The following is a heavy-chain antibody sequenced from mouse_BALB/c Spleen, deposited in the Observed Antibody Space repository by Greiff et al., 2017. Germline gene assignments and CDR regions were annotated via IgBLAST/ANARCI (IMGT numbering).Heavy chain of an antibody. CDR3: ARHDPYGNYDAMDY. D-gene: IGHD2-10*02. Sequence: VAPSQSLSITCTVSGFSLTSYGVHWVRQPPGKGLEWLVVIWSDGSTTYNSALKSRLSISKDNSKSQVFLKMNSLQTDDTAMYYCARHDPYGNYDAMDYWGQGTSVTVSS. V-gene: IGHV2-6-2*01. J-gene: IGHJ4*01. CDR2: IWSDGST. CDR1: GFSLTSYG.